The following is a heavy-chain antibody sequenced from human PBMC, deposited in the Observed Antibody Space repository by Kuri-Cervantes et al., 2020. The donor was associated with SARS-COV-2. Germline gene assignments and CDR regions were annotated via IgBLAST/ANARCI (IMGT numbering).Heavy chain of an antibody. CDR2: IYHSGST. V-gene: IGHV4-38-2*01. Sequence: GSLRLSCAVSGYSISSGYYWGWIRQPPGKGLEWIGNIYHSGSTYYNPSLKSRVTISVDTSKNQFSLKLSSVTAADTAVYYCASCQIVATTTGAFDIWGQGTMVTVSS. CDR3: ASCQIVATTTGAFDI. J-gene: IGHJ3*02. D-gene: IGHD5-12*01. CDR1: GYSISSGYY.